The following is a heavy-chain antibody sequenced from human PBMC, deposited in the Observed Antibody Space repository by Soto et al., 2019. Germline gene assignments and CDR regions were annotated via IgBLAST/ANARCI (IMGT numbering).Heavy chain of an antibody. Sequence: QVHLVESGGGVVQPGTSLRLSCAASGFIFREYAMHWVRQAPGKGLDWVAVISYDGSHEDYADSVKGRFTISRDNYKATLYLQANRLRNEDTATYYCARVLGAVAALDSWGQGTLVTVSS. D-gene: IGHD6-19*01. CDR3: ARVLGAVAALDS. CDR1: GFIFREYA. J-gene: IGHJ4*02. V-gene: IGHV3-30*04. CDR2: ISYDGSHE.